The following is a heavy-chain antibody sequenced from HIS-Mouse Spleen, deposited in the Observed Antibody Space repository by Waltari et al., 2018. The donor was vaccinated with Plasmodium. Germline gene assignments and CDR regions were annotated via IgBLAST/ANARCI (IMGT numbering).Heavy chain of an antibody. V-gene: IGHV4-34*01. CDR3: ARAPIRDAFDI. D-gene: IGHD3-9*01. CDR1: GGSFSGYY. CDR2: INHSGST. Sequence: QVQLQQWGAGLLKPSETLSLTCAVYGGSFSGYYWSWIRQPPGKGLEWFGEINHSGSTNYTPSLKSRVTISVDTSKNQFSLKLSSVTAADTAVYYCARAPIRDAFDIWGQGTMVTVSS. J-gene: IGHJ3*02.